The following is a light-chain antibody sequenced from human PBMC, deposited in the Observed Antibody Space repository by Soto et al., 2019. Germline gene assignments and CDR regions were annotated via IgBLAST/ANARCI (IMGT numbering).Light chain of an antibody. CDR3: QEYNSH. CDR1: QIIDNW. J-gene: IGKJ4*01. Sequence: DTQMTQSPSTLSASVGDRGTITCRASQIIDNWLAWYQQKPGKAPKLLIYKASNLESGVPSRFSGSGYGTEFTLTISSLQPDDSATYYCQEYNSHFGGGTKLEIK. CDR2: KAS. V-gene: IGKV1-5*03.